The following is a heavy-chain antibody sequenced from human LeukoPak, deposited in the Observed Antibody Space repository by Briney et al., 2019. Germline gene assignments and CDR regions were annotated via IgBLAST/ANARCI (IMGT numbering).Heavy chain of an antibody. Sequence: GGSLRLSCAASGFTFSDYYMSWIRQAPGKGLEWVANIKQDGSEKYYVDSVKGRFTISRDNAKNSLYLQMNSLRAEDTAVYYCASNSGWFDYWGQGTLVTVSS. J-gene: IGHJ4*02. CDR2: IKQDGSEK. CDR1: GFTFSDYY. D-gene: IGHD6-19*01. V-gene: IGHV3-7*01. CDR3: ASNSGWFDY.